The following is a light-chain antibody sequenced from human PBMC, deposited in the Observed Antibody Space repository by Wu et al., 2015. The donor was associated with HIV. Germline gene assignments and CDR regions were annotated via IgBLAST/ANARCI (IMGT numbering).Light chain of an antibody. CDR1: QSVNSN. CDR2: GAS. J-gene: IGKJ3*01. CDR3: QQYEDWPPFT. Sequence: EIVMTQSPATLSVSPGERATLSCRASQSVNSNLAWYQQKPGQAPGLLIYGASRRAAGVPDRFSGSGSGTEFTLTISSTQSEDFAVYFCQQYEDWPPFTFGPGTKVDIK. V-gene: IGKV3-15*01.